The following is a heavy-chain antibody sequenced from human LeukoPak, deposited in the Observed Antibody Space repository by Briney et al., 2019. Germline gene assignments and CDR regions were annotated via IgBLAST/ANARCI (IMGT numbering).Heavy chain of an antibody. D-gene: IGHD2-2*02. CDR1: GWTFTSYG. J-gene: IGHJ4*02. V-gene: IGHV1-18*01. CDR3: ARDRYPRWQYQLLYPKY. Sequence: ASVKVSCKASGWTFTSYGISWVRQAPGQGLEWMGWISAYNGNTNYAQKLQGRVTMTTDTSTSTAYMELRSLRSDDTAVYYCARDRYPRWQYQLLYPKYWGEGTLVTVSS. CDR2: ISAYNGNT.